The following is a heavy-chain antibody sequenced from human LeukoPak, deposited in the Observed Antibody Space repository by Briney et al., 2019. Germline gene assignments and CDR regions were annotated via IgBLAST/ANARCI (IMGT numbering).Heavy chain of an antibody. CDR1: GGSISSYY. J-gene: IGHJ4*02. CDR3: ARQRIVGALFDY. Sequence: SETLSLTCTVSGGSISSYYWSWIRQPPGKGLEWIGYIYTSGSTNYNPPLKSRVTISVDTSKNQFSLKLSSVTAADTAVYYCARQRIVGALFDYWGQGTLVTVSS. D-gene: IGHD1-26*01. V-gene: IGHV4-4*09. CDR2: IYTSGST.